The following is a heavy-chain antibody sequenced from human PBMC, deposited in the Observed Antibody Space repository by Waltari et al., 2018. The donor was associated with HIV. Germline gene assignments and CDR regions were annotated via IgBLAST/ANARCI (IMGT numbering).Heavy chain of an antibody. V-gene: IGHV3-53*01. D-gene: IGHD3-22*01. J-gene: IGHJ4*02. Sequence: EVQLVESGGGLIQPGGSLRLSCAASGFTVRSNYMSWVRQAPGKGLEWVSVIYSGGSTYYADSVKGRFTISRDNSKNTLYLQMNSLRAEDTAVYYCARGPTYYYDSSGMDYWGQGTLVTVSS. CDR2: IYSGGST. CDR1: GFTVRSNY. CDR3: ARGPTYYYDSSGMDY.